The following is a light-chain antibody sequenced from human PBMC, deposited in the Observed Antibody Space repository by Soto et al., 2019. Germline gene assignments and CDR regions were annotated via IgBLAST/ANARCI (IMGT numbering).Light chain of an antibody. J-gene: IGLJ3*02. CDR2: EDS. V-gene: IGLV2-14*01. CDR1: SSDVGTYNF. Sequence: QSALXXPASVSGSPGQSITISCTXTSSDVGTYNFVSRYQQHPGKAPKLMIYEDSSRPSGVSNRFSGSKSGNTASLTISGLQAEDEADYYCSSYSSTSTPWVFGGGTKLTVL. CDR3: SSYSSTSTPWV.